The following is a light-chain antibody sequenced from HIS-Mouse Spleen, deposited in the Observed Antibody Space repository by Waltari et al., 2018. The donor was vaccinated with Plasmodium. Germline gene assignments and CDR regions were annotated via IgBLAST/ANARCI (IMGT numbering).Light chain of an antibody. CDR2: QDS. CDR1: KLGDQY. Sequence: SYELTQPPSVSVSPGQTASITCSGDKLGDQYAWWYQQKPGQSPVLVIYQDSKRPSGIPERFSGSNSGNTATLTISGTQAMDEADYYCQAWDSSTAVVFGGGTKLTVL. CDR3: QAWDSSTAVV. J-gene: IGLJ2*01. V-gene: IGLV3-1*01.